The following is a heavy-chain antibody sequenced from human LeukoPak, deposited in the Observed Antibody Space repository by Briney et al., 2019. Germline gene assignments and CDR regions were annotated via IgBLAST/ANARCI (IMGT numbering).Heavy chain of an antibody. Sequence: GALRLSCAASGFTFSDYYMSWIRQAPGKGLEWVSYISSSGSTIYYADSVKGRFTISRDNAKNSLYLQMNSLRAEDTAVYYCARGDSRRYYYYLDVWGKGTTVTVSS. CDR2: ISSSGSTI. V-gene: IGHV3-11*04. CDR3: ARGDSRRYYYYLDV. J-gene: IGHJ6*03. CDR1: GFTFSDYY. D-gene: IGHD2-21*01.